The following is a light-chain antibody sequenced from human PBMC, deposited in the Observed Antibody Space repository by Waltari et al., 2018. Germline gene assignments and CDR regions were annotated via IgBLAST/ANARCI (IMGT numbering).Light chain of an antibody. CDR3: QQYNNWPPLT. Sequence: EIVMTQSPVTLSVSPGERATLSCRASQSVSSNLAWYRQKPGQAPRLLIYGASTRATGNPARFCGSGSGTEFTLTISSLQSDDFAVDYCQQYNNWPPLTFGPGTKVDIK. J-gene: IGKJ3*01. CDR1: QSVSSN. CDR2: GAS. V-gene: IGKV3-15*01.